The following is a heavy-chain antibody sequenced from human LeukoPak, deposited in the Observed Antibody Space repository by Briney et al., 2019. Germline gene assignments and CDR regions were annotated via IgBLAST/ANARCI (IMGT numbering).Heavy chain of an antibody. D-gene: IGHD2-8*01. CDR3: AKDRHYATPHIFDY. V-gene: IGHV3-23*01. CDR2: ISGSGYST. Sequence: GGSLRLSCAASGFTFSSYAMSWVRQAPGKGLEWVSAISGSGYSTYYTDSVKGRFTISRDNYKNTLYLQMNSLRAEDTAVYYCAKDRHYATPHIFDYWGQGTLVTVSS. J-gene: IGHJ4*02. CDR1: GFTFSSYA.